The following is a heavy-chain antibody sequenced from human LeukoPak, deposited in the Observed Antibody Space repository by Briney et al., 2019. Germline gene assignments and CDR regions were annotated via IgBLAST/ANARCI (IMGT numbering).Heavy chain of an antibody. J-gene: IGHJ6*03. Sequence: ASVKVSCKASGYTFTSYGISWVRQAPGQGLEWMGWISAYNGNTNYAQKLQGRVTMTTDTSTSTAYMELRSLRSDDTAVYYCARETYYYDSSGYQYYMDVWGKGTTVTASS. V-gene: IGHV1-18*01. CDR3: ARETYYYDSSGYQYYMDV. CDR2: ISAYNGNT. CDR1: GYTFTSYG. D-gene: IGHD3-22*01.